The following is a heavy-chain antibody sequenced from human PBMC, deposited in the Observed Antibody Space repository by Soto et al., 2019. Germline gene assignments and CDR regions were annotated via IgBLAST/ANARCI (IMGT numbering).Heavy chain of an antibody. Sequence: PSETLSLTCAVYGGSFSGYYWSWIRQPPGKGLEWIGEINHSGSTNYNPSLKSRVTISVDTSKNQFSLKLSSVTAADTAVYYCARGEYDSSGYYSFDSWGQGTLVTVS. CDR1: GGSFSGYY. D-gene: IGHD3-22*01. CDR2: INHSGST. CDR3: ARGEYDSSGYYSFDS. V-gene: IGHV4-34*01. J-gene: IGHJ4*02.